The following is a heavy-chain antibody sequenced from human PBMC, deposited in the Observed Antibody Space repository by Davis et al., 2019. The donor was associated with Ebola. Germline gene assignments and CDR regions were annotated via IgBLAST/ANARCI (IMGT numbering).Heavy chain of an antibody. V-gene: IGHV3-73*01. CDR1: GFTFRGSA. CDR3: TRSGPDY. Sequence: GGSLRLSCAASGFTFRGSAMHWVRQASGKGLEWVGRIRSKANSYATAYAASVNGRFTISRDDSKNTAYLQMNSLKTEDTAVYYCTRSGPDYWGQGTLVTVSS. J-gene: IGHJ4*02. CDR2: IRSKANSYAT. D-gene: IGHD6-25*01.